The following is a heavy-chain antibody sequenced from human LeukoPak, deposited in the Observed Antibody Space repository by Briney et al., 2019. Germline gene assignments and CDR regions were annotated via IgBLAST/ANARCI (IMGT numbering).Heavy chain of an antibody. D-gene: IGHD3-22*01. CDR2: ISGSGGST. Sequence: PGGSLRLSCAASGFTFSNYWMSWVRQAPGKGLEWVSAISGSGGSTYYADSVKGRFTISRDNSKNTLYLQMNSLRAEDTAVYYCARDYYDSSGYYLYLDYWGQGTLVTVSS. CDR1: GFTFSNYW. CDR3: ARDYYDSSGYYLYLDY. J-gene: IGHJ4*02. V-gene: IGHV3-23*01.